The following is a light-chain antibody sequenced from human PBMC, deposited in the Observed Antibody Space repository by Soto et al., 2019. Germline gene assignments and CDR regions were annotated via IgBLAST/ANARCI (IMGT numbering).Light chain of an antibody. CDR1: QSVSSY. CDR2: DAS. V-gene: IGKV3-11*01. CDR3: QQRSNWPPIT. J-gene: IGKJ5*01. Sequence: EILLTQSPATLSLSPGERDTLSCRASQSVSSYLAWYQQKPGQAPRLLIYDASNRATGIPARFSGSGSGTDFTLTTGGLEPEDFAVYYCQQRSNWPPITFGQGTRLEIK.